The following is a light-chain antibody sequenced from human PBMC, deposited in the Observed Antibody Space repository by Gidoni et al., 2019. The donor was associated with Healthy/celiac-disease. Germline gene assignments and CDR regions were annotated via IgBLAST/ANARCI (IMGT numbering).Light chain of an antibody. V-gene: IGKV3-15*01. Sequence: EIVMTQSPATLSVSPGETATLSCRASQSVSSNLAWYQQKPGQAPRLLISGASTRATGIPARFSGSGSGTVFTITISSLQSEDFAVYYCQQYNNWPPITFGQGTRLEIK. CDR3: QQYNNWPPIT. J-gene: IGKJ5*01. CDR2: GAS. CDR1: QSVSSN.